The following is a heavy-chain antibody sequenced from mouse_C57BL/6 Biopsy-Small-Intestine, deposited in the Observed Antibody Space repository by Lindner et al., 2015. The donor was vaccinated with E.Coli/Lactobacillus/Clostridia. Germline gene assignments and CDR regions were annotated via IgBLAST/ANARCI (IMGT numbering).Heavy chain of an antibody. CDR1: GYAFSSYW. Sequence: VQLQESGAELVKPGASVKISCKASGYAFSSYWVNWVKQRPGRGLEWIGQIYPGDGDTNYNGKFKGKATLTADKSSSTAYMQLSSLTSEDSAAYFCSRKDNSGPFAYWGQGTLVTVSA. CDR3: SRKDNSGPFAY. D-gene: IGHD3-2*02. V-gene: IGHV1-80*01. CDR2: IYPGDGDT. J-gene: IGHJ3*01.